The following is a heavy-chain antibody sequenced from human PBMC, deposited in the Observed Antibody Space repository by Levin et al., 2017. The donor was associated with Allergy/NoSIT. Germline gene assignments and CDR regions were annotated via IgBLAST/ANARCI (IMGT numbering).Heavy chain of an antibody. CDR3: ATDLAIVGATVANVG. D-gene: IGHD1-26*01. Sequence: GASVKVSCKVSGYTLTELSMHWVRQAPGKGLEWMGGFDPEDGETIYAQKFQGRVTMTEDTSTDTAYMELSSLRSEDTAVYYCATDLAIVGATVANVGWGQGTLVTVSS. V-gene: IGHV1-24*01. CDR1: GYTLTELS. CDR2: FDPEDGET. J-gene: IGHJ4*02.